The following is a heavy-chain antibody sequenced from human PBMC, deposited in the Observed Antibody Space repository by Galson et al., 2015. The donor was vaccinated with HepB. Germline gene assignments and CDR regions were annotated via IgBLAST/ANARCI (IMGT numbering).Heavy chain of an antibody. Sequence: SVKVSCKASGYTFTSYGISWVRQAPGQGLEWMGWISAYNGNTNYAQKLQGRVTMTTDTSTSTAYMELRSLRSDDTAVYYCARDKPRVLSSSWYSSSLGYYYMDVWGKGTTVTVSS. D-gene: IGHD6-13*01. CDR1: GYTFTSYG. V-gene: IGHV1-18*01. CDR2: ISAYNGNT. CDR3: ARDKPRVLSSSWYSSSLGYYYMDV. J-gene: IGHJ6*03.